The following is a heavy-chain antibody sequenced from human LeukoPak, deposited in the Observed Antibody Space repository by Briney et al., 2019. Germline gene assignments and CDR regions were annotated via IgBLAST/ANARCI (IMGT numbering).Heavy chain of an antibody. CDR2: INPNSGGT. J-gene: IGHJ4*02. D-gene: IGHD2-2*01. CDR1: GYTSTGHY. Sequence: GASVKVSCKASGYTSTGHYLHWVRQAPGQGLEWMGWINPNSGGTNSAQKFQGRVIMTGDTSISTTYMELRYLRSDDTAVYYCARGRETPPGYSSTWYVYWGQGTLVTVSS. V-gene: IGHV1-2*02. CDR3: ARGRETPPGYSSTWYVY.